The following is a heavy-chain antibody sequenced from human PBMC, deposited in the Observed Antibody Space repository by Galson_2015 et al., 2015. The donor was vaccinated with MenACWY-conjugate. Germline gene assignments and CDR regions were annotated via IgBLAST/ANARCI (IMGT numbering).Heavy chain of an antibody. D-gene: IGHD3-3*01. CDR2: IYPPDSDT. Sequence: QSGAEVKKPGESLKISCKGSEYSFTRFWIGWVRQMPGKGLEWMGIIYPPDSDTKYSPSFQGQVTMSADKSITPTYLQWSSLKASDTAMYYCAIAIYDFWSGYSFDYWGQGTQVTVSS. CDR3: AIAIYDFWSGYSFDY. CDR1: EYSFTRFW. V-gene: IGHV5-51*01. J-gene: IGHJ4*02.